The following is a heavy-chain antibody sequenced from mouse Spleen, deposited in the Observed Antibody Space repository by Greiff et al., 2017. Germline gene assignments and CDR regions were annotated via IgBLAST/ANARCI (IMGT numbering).Heavy chain of an antibody. Sequence: DVMLVESGGGLVKPGGSLKLSCAASGFTFSDYGMHWVRQAPEKGLEWVAYISSGSSTIYYADTVKGRFTISRDNAKNTLFLQMTSLRSEDTAMYYCARDYRYDGSLDYWGQGTTLTVSS. CDR1: GFTFSDYG. J-gene: IGHJ2*01. D-gene: IGHD2-14*01. V-gene: IGHV5-17*01. CDR3: ARDYRYDGSLDY. CDR2: ISSGSSTI.